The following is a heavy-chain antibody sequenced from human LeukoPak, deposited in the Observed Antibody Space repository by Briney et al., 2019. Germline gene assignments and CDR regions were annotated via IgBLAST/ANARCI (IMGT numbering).Heavy chain of an antibody. CDR2: ISGRGATT. V-gene: IGHV3-23*01. CDR1: GFTFSSYA. J-gene: IGHJ5*02. CDR3: ARRTPGIAAAGATFDP. D-gene: IGHD6-13*01. Sequence: GGSLRLSCAASGFTFSSYAMSWVRQAPGKWLEWVSAISGRGATTFYADSVKGRFTISRDNSKNTLYLQMNSLRAEDTAVYYCARRTPGIAAAGATFDPWGQGTLVTVSS.